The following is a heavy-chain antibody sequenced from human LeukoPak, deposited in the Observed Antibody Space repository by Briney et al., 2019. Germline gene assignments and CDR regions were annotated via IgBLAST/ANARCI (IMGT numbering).Heavy chain of an antibody. J-gene: IGHJ4*02. Sequence: GGSLRLSCAASGFTFTAYAMSWFRQAPGKGLEWAANIHEDGFVRNYVDSVKGRFTISRDNARNSVYLQLNNLRVEDTALYYCARGRGWVDHWGQGTLVTVSS. V-gene: IGHV3-7*01. CDR2: IHEDGFVR. CDR3: ARGRGWVDH. D-gene: IGHD3-16*01. CDR1: GFTFTAYA.